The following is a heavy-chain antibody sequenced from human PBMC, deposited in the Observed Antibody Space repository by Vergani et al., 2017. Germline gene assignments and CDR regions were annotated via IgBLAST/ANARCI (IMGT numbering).Heavy chain of an antibody. CDR1: GFTFSSYA. V-gene: IGHV3-23*04. D-gene: IGHD2-21*02. CDR3: TTFVVMTGYFDY. CDR2: ISGSGGST. Sequence: EVQLVESGGGLVQPGGSLRLSCAASGFTFSSYAMSWVRQAPGKGLEWVSAISGSGGSTYYADSVKGRFTISRDNSKNTLYLQMNSLKTEDTAVYYCTTFVVMTGYFDYWGQGTLVTVSS. J-gene: IGHJ4*02.